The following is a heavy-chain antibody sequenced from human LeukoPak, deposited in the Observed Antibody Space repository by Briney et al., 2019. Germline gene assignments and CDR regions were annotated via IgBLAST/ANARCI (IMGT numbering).Heavy chain of an antibody. CDR3: ARGAGARTDYYYMDV. J-gene: IGHJ6*03. D-gene: IGHD3/OR15-3a*01. Sequence: SETLSLTCTVSGGSISSGGYYWSWIRQHPGKGLDWIGYIYYSGSTYYNPSLKSRVTISVDTSKNQFPLKLSSVTAADTAVYYCARGAGARTDYYYMDVWGKGTTVTVSS. V-gene: IGHV4-31*03. CDR2: IYYSGST. CDR1: GGSISSGGYY.